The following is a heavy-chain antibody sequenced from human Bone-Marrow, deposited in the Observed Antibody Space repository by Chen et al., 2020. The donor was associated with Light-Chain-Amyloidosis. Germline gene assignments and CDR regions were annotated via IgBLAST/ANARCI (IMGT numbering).Heavy chain of an antibody. CDR2: IYPDDSDA. Sequence: GESLKISCKGSGYTFPNYWIGWVRQMPGKGLEWMGVIYPDDSDARCGPSFEGQVTISADKSITTAYLQWRSLKASDTAMYYCARRRDGYNFDYWGQGTLVTVSS. CDR3: ARRRDGYNFDY. J-gene: IGHJ4*02. CDR1: GYTFPNYW. D-gene: IGHD5-12*01. V-gene: IGHV5-51*01.